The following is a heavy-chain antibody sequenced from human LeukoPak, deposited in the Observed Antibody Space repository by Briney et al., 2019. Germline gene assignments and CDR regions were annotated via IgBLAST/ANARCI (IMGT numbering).Heavy chain of an antibody. CDR1: GLTFSSHA. CDR3: ARDQAWDTAMAGGDY. J-gene: IGHJ4*02. CDR2: ISGSGGST. D-gene: IGHD5-18*01. Sequence: GGSLRLSCAASGLTFSSHAMSWVRQAPGKGLEWVSVISGSGGSTYYVDSVKGRFTISRDNSKNTLYLQMNSLRAEDTAVYYCARDQAWDTAMAGGDYWGQGTLVTVSS. V-gene: IGHV3-23*01.